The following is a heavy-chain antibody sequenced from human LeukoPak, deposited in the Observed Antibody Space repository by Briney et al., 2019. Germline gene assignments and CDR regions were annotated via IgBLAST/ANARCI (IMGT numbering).Heavy chain of an antibody. D-gene: IGHD4-11*01. CDR1: GFTFGSYS. Sequence: GGSLRLSCAASGFTFGSYSMNWVRQAPGKGLEWVSSISSSSSYIYYSDSVKGRFTISRDNAKNSLYLQMNSLRAEDTAVYYCARGGGLMITVTEIEYWGQGTLVTVSS. CDR2: ISSSSSYI. CDR3: ARGGGLMITVTEIEY. J-gene: IGHJ4*02. V-gene: IGHV3-21*01.